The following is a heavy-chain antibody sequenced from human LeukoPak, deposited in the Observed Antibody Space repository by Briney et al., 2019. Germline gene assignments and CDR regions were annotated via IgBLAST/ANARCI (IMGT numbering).Heavy chain of an antibody. CDR2: IKSKTDGGTR. V-gene: IGHV3-15*01. Sequence: GGSLRLSCAASGFTVSSNYMSWVRQAPGKGLEWVARIKSKTDGGTRDYAAPVKGRFTISRDDSKNTLYLQMNSLKTEDTAVYYCTTGVTMVRGVIPDYWGQGTLVTVSS. J-gene: IGHJ4*02. D-gene: IGHD3-10*01. CDR1: GFTVSSNY. CDR3: TTGVTMVRGVIPDY.